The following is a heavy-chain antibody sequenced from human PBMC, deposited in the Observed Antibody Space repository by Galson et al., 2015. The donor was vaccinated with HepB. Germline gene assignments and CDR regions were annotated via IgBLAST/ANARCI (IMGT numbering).Heavy chain of an antibody. Sequence: SLRLSCAASGFTFSSYWMSWVRQAPGKGLEWVANIKQDGSEKYYVDSVKGRFTISRDNAKNSLYLQMNSLRAEDTAVYYCARDSWIAHYDFWNRYYYYYMDVWGKGTTVTVSS. J-gene: IGHJ6*03. CDR2: IKQDGSEK. CDR3: ARDSWIAHYDFWNRYYYYYMDV. V-gene: IGHV3-7*01. CDR1: GFTFSSYW. D-gene: IGHD3-3*01.